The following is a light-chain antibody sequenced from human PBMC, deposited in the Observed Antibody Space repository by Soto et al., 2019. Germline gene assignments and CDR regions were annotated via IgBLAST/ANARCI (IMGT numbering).Light chain of an antibody. CDR1: SGHSSYA. CDR2: LNSDGSH. V-gene: IGLV4-69*01. Sequence: QSVLTQSPSASASLGASVKLTCTLSSGHSSYAIAWHQQQPEKGPRYLMKLNSDGSHSKGDGIPDRFSGSRSGAERYFTISSLQSEDEADYYCQTWGTGIQVFGGGTKVTV. J-gene: IGLJ2*01. CDR3: QTWGTGIQV.